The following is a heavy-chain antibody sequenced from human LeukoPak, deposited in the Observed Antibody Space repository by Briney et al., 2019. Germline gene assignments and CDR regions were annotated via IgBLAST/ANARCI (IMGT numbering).Heavy chain of an antibody. V-gene: IGHV4-59*01. Sequence: SETLSLTCTVSGGSISSYYWSWIRQPPGKGLEWIGYIYYSGSTNYNPSLKSRVTISVDTSKNQFSLKLSSVTAADTAVYYCARVDLYSYGPEAFDIWGQGTMVTVSS. J-gene: IGHJ3*02. CDR3: ARVDLYSYGPEAFDI. D-gene: IGHD5-18*01. CDR2: IYYSGST. CDR1: GGSISSYY.